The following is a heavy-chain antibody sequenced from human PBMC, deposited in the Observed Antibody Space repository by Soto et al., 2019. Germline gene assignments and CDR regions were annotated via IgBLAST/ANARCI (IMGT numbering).Heavy chain of an antibody. CDR2: ICPGGGT. V-gene: IGHV4-39*01. D-gene: IGHD2-8*01. CDR1: GGSIRGRDDC. J-gene: IGHJ4*02. CDR3: ARMDNGATYQTFVS. Sequence: QLQLQESGPRLVKPSETLPLTCTVSGGSIRGRDDCWGWIRQPPGKGLEWIGNICPGGGTHYNPSLNGRVTVSVDTSKNQISLKLSSLTAADTAVYYCARMDNGATYQTFVSWGQGTLVTVSS.